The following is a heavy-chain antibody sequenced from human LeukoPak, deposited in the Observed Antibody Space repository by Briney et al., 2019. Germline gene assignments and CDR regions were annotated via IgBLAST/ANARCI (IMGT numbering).Heavy chain of an antibody. CDR1: GFTFSSYG. V-gene: IGHV3-21*01. D-gene: IGHD3-16*01. CDR3: ARGPLGRRVDY. CDR2: ISSSSSYI. J-gene: IGHJ4*02. Sequence: GGSLRLSCAASGFTFSSYGMNWVRQAPGKGLEWVSSISSSSSYIYYADSVKGRFTISRDNAKNSLYLQMNSLRAEDTAVYYCARGPLGRRVDYWGQGTLVTVSS.